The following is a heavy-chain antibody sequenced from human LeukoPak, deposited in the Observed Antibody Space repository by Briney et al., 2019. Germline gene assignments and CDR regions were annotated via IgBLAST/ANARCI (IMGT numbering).Heavy chain of an antibody. CDR3: GSTTPYYDFWSGYYGSGYMDV. Sequence: LRLSCAASGFTFSSYEMNWVHQAPGKGLEWIGEINHSGSTNYNPSLKSRVTISVDTSKNQFSLKLSSVTAADTAVYYCGSTTPYYDFWSGYYGSGYMDVWGKGTTVTVSS. CDR2: INHSGST. D-gene: IGHD3-3*01. J-gene: IGHJ6*03. V-gene: IGHV4-34*01. CDR1: GFTFSSYE.